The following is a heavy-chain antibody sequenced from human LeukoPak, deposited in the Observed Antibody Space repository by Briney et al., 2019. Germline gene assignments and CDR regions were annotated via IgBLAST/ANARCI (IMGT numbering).Heavy chain of an antibody. CDR2: IYPGESDT. CDR3: ASFNDYGDNVRCYYFDY. CDR1: GYSFTTYW. D-gene: IGHD4-17*01. Sequence: GESLKISCKASGYSFTTYWIGWVRQMPGKGLEWMGVIYPGESDTRYNTRFQGQVTISANKAINTANMQWSSQKASDTAMYYCASFNDYGDNVRCYYFDYWGQGTLVTVS. V-gene: IGHV5-51*01. J-gene: IGHJ4*02.